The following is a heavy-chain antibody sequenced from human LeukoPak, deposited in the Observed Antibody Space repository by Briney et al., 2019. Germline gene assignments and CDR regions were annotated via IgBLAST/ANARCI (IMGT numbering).Heavy chain of an antibody. V-gene: IGHV1-18*01. Sequence: ASVKVSCKTSGYTFTDYGLTWERQAPGQGLEWLGWVTGFNGKTTYARRVEDRLILTTNTSTSTGTLDLRGLRADDTAVYYCARVGSSGEFDFWGQGTLVTVSS. CDR1: GYTFTDYG. CDR3: ARVGSSGEFDF. J-gene: IGHJ4*02. CDR2: VTGFNGKT. D-gene: IGHD3-10*01.